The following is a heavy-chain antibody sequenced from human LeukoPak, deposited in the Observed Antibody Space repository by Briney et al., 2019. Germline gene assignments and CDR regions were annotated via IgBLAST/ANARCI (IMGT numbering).Heavy chain of an antibody. Sequence: SETLSLTCTVSGGSISSYHWSWIRQRPGKGLEWIGYTLNSESTNYNPSLKSRFTISVDTSKNQLPLKLSSVTAADTAVYYCAKLNNNALDNWGQGTLVTVSS. CDR3: AKLNNNALDN. V-gene: IGHV4-59*08. CDR2: TLNSEST. CDR1: GGSISSYH. J-gene: IGHJ4*02. D-gene: IGHD1/OR15-1a*01.